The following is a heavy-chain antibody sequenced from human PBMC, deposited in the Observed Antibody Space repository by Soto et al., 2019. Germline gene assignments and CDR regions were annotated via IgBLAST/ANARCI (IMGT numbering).Heavy chain of an antibody. J-gene: IGHJ6*02. Sequence: PGGSLRLSCAASGFTFSSYAMHWVRQAPGKGLEWVAVISYDGSNKYYADSVKGRFTISRDNSKNTLYLQMNSLRAEDTAVYYCAREYCSGGSCYGMDVWGQGTTVTVS. CDR3: AREYCSGGSCYGMDV. CDR1: GFTFSSYA. V-gene: IGHV3-30-3*01. D-gene: IGHD2-15*01. CDR2: ISYDGSNK.